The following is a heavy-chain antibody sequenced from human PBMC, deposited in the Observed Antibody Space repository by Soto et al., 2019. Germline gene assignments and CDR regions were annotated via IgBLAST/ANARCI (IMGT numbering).Heavy chain of an antibody. CDR3: ARAQNTDVYGSGSYSDAFDF. V-gene: IGHV3-21*01. Sequence: EVQLVESGGGLVKPGGSLRLSCAASGFTFSSYSMNWVRQAPGKGLEWVSSISGSSSYIYYADSVKGRFTISRDNAKNSLFLQMNSLGAEDTALYFCARAQNTDVYGSGSYSDAFDFWGQGTTVTVSS. J-gene: IGHJ3*01. CDR2: ISGSSSYI. CDR1: GFTFSSYS. D-gene: IGHD3-10*01.